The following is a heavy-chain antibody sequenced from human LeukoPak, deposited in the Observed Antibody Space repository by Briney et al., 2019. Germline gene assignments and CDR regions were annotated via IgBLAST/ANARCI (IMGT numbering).Heavy chain of an antibody. D-gene: IGHD4-23*01. V-gene: IGHV4-34*01. J-gene: IGHJ4*02. CDR3: ARGGGVFAYFDY. Sequence: PSETLSLTCAVYGGSFSGYYWSWIRQPPGKGLEWIGEVNHSGSTNYNPSLKSRVTISVDTSKNQFSLKLSSVTAADTAVYYCARGGGVFAYFDYWGQGTLVTVSS. CDR1: GGSFSGYY. CDR2: VNHSGST.